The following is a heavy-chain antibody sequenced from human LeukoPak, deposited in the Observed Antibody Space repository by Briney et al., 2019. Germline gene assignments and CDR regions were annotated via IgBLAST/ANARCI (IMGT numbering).Heavy chain of an antibody. CDR2: ISGSGGST. CDR1: GFTFSTFA. Sequence: GGSLRLYCAASGFTFSTFAMSWVRQAPGKGLEWVSAISGSGGSTYYADYVKGRFTISRDNSKNTLYLQMNSLIAEDTAVYYCAKDHYGDYFSTGAFDIWGQGTTVIVSS. CDR3: AKDHYGDYFSTGAFDI. D-gene: IGHD4-17*01. V-gene: IGHV3-23*01. J-gene: IGHJ3*02.